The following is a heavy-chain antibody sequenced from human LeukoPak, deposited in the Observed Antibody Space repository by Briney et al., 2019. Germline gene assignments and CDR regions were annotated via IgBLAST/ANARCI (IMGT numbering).Heavy chain of an antibody. J-gene: IGHJ4*02. CDR3: ASRDSSGYSIDY. CDR2: ISSSSSYI. V-gene: IGHV3-21*01. CDR1: GFTFSSYS. Sequence: KSGGSLRLSCAASGFTFSSYSMNWVRQAPGKGLEWVSFISSSSSYIYYAASVKGRFTMSRDNAKNSLYLQMNSLRAEDTAVYYCASRDSSGYSIDYWGQGTLVTVSS. D-gene: IGHD3-22*01.